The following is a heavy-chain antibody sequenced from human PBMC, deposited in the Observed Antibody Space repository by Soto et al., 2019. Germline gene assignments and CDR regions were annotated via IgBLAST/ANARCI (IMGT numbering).Heavy chain of an antibody. D-gene: IGHD3-22*01. Sequence: PSETLSLTCTVSGGSISNYYWNWIRQPPGKGLEWIGYIYSSGSTNYNPSLKSRVTISLDTSKNQFSLKLSSVTAADTAVYYCARVLDITMIVHWGQGTLVTVSS. CDR3: ARVLDITMIVH. J-gene: IGHJ4*02. CDR1: GGSISNYY. V-gene: IGHV4-59*12. CDR2: IYSSGST.